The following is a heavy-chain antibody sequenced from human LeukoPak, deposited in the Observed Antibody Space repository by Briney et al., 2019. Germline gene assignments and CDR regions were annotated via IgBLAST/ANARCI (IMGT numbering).Heavy chain of an antibody. CDR3: AKGAYGDYPNWFDP. J-gene: IGHJ5*02. V-gene: IGHV3-23*01. CDR2: ISGSGGTT. D-gene: IGHD4-17*01. CDR1: GFTFYNYA. Sequence: PGGSLRLSCAPPGFTFYNYAMAWVRQAPGKGLEWVSSISGSGGTTYYADSVKGRFIMSRDNSKKTLYLHMNTLRAGDTAVYYCAKGAYGDYPNWFDPWGQGTLVTVSS.